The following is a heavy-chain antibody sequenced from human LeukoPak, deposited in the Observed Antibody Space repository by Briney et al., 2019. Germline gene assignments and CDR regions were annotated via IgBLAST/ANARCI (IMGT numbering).Heavy chain of an antibody. D-gene: IGHD3-22*01. CDR3: AGSSGYRIDY. J-gene: IGHJ4*02. CDR2: IYHSGST. CDR1: GGSISSYY. Sequence: SETLSLTCTVSGGSISSYYWSWIRQPPGKGLEWIGYIYHSGSTYYNPSLKSRVTISVDRSKNQFSLKLSSVTAADTAVYYCAGSSGYRIDYWGQGTLVTVSS. V-gene: IGHV4-59*04.